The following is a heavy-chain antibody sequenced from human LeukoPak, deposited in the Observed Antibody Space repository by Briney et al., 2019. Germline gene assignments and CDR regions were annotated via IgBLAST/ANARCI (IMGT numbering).Heavy chain of an antibody. V-gene: IGHV4-39*01. D-gene: IGHD6-19*01. CDR1: GGSISSGSYY. Sequence: SETLSLTRTVSGGSISSGSYYWGWIRQPPGKGLEWIGSIYSSGSTYYNPSLKSRVTISVDTSKNQFSLKLSSVTAADTAVYYCASTASGLGELDYWGQGTLVTVSS. CDR3: ASTASGLGELDY. J-gene: IGHJ4*02. CDR2: IYSSGST.